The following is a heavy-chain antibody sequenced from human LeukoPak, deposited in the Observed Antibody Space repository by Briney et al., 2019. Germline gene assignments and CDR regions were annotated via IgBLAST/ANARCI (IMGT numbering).Heavy chain of an antibody. D-gene: IGHD6-13*01. V-gene: IGHV3-48*02. CDR3: ARGSQQLVIDY. Sequence: GGSLRLSCAASGFTFSSYTMKWVRQAPGKGLEWVSHISTSSSTIYYADSVKGRFTISRDNAKNSLYPQMNSLRDEDTAMYYCARGSQQLVIDYWGQGTLVTVSS. J-gene: IGHJ4*02. CDR2: ISTSSSTI. CDR1: GFTFSSYT.